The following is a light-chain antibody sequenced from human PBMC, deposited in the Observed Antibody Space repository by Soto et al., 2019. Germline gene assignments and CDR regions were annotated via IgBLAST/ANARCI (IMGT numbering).Light chain of an antibody. Sequence: QSALTQPASVSGSPGQSITIACTGTNRDVGSYNLVSWYQQRPGEAPKLIISEVRNRPSGISYRFTGSKSGNTASLTISGLQAEDGAVYSCSSHTSSYPGVFGGGTRVTVL. CDR3: SSHTSSYPGV. CDR2: EVR. CDR1: NRDVGSYNL. J-gene: IGLJ3*02. V-gene: IGLV2-14*01.